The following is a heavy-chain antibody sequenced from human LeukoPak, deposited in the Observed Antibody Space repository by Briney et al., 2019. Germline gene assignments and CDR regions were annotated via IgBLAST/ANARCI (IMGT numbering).Heavy chain of an antibody. V-gene: IGHV1-69*13. CDR3: ARDPYDILTGYYYYYGMDV. J-gene: IGHJ6*02. Sequence: GASVKVSCKASGGTFSSYAISWVRQAPGQGLEWMGGIIPIFGTANYAQKFQGRVMITADESTSTAYMELSSLRSEDTAVYYCARDPYDILTGYYYYYGMDVWGQGTTVTVSS. CDR1: GGTFSSYA. CDR2: IIPIFGTA. D-gene: IGHD3-9*01.